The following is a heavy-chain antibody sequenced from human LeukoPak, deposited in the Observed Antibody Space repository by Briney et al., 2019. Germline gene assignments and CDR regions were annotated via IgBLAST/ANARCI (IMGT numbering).Heavy chain of an antibody. D-gene: IGHD2-21*01. Sequence: GGSLRLSCAASRFTFSNFWMHWVRQDPRKGLVWVSRIHSDGSSTSYADSVKGRFTISRDNAKNTLYLQMNNLRAEDTAVYYCARDLLFKNYYGMDVWGQGTTVTVSS. CDR2: IHSDGSST. CDR1: RFTFSNFW. CDR3: ARDLLFKNYYGMDV. V-gene: IGHV3-74*01. J-gene: IGHJ6*02.